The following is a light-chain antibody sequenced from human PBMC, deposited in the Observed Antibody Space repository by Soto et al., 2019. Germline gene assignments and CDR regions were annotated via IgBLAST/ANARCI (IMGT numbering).Light chain of an antibody. Sequence: DIKLTQSPSFLSASVGDRVTITCRASQGISSYLAWYQQKPGKAPKLLIYAASTFQSGVPSRFSGSGSGTEFTLTSSSLQPEDFATYYCQQLNSYPLFGPGTKVDIK. J-gene: IGKJ3*01. V-gene: IGKV1-9*01. CDR2: AAS. CDR1: QGISSY. CDR3: QQLNSYPL.